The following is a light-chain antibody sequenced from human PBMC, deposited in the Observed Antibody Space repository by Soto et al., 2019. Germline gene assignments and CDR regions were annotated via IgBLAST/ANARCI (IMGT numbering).Light chain of an antibody. CDR3: CSYAGSYTYV. V-gene: IGLV2-11*01. CDR2: DVS. CDR1: SSDVGGYNY. J-gene: IGLJ1*01. Sequence: QSALTQPRSVSGSPRQSVTISCTGTSSDVGGYNYVSWYQQHPGKAPKLMIYDVSKRPSGVPDRFSGSKSGNTASLTISGLQAEDDADYYCCSYAGSYTYVFGTGTKLTVL.